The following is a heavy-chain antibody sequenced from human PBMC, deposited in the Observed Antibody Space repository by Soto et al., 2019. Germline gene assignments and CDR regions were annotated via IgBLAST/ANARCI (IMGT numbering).Heavy chain of an antibody. Sequence: QITLKESGPTLVKPTQTLTLTCTFSGFSLSTSGVGVGWIRQPPGKPLEWLALIYWDDDKRYSPSLKSRLTITKDTSKNQVVLTMTDMDPVDTATYYCAHGRGSESYSDAFDIWGQGTMVTVSS. V-gene: IGHV2-5*02. CDR1: GFSLSTSGVG. J-gene: IGHJ3*02. CDR3: AHGRGSESYSDAFDI. CDR2: IYWDDDK. D-gene: IGHD3-10*01.